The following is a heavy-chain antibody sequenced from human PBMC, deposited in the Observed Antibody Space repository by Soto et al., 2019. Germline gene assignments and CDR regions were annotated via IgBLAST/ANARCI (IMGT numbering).Heavy chain of an antibody. D-gene: IGHD4-17*01. CDR2: MNPNSGNT. CDR3: ARGPPRGAVTTLNTYYYYYMDV. J-gene: IGHJ6*03. CDR1: GYTFTSYD. Sequence: ASVKVSCKASGYTFTSYDINWVRQATGQGLEWMGWMNPNSGNTGYAQKFQGRVTMTRNTSISTAYMELSSLRSEDTAVYYWARGPPRGAVTTLNTYYYYYMDVWGKGTTVTVSS. V-gene: IGHV1-8*01.